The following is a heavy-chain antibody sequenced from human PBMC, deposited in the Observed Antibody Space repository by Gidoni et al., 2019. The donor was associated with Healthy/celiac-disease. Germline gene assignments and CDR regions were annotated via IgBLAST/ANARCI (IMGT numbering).Heavy chain of an antibody. CDR1: GGSISSSSYY. Sequence: QLQLQESGPGLVKPSETLSLTCTVPGGSISSSSYYWGWIRQPPGKGLEWIGSIYYSGSTYYNPSLKSRVTISVDTSKNQFSLKLSSVTAADTAVYYCARSRHEGRWWFDPWGQGTLVTVSS. D-gene: IGHD2-15*01. J-gene: IGHJ5*02. CDR2: IYYSGST. CDR3: ARSRHEGRWWFDP. V-gene: IGHV4-39*01.